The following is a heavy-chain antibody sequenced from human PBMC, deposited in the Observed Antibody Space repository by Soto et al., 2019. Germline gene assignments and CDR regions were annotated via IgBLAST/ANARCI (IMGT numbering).Heavy chain of an antibody. Sequence: QVQVVESGGRVVQPGRSLRLSCAASGFTFSSYGMHWVRQAPGKGLEWVAVISYDGSNKFYADSVKGRFTISRDNSKNTLYLQMNSLRAEDTAVYYCAKDESLSDSSGLLFDYWGQGTLVTVSS. J-gene: IGHJ4*02. CDR1: GFTFSSYG. CDR2: ISYDGSNK. CDR3: AKDESLSDSSGLLFDY. D-gene: IGHD3-22*01. V-gene: IGHV3-30*18.